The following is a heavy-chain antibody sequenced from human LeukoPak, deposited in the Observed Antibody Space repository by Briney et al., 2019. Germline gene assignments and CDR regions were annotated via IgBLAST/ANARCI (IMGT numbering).Heavy chain of an antibody. V-gene: IGHV3-23*01. Sequence: PGGSLRLSCAGSGFTFRNYAMSWVRQAPGKGLEWVSAISGAGYNTYYADSVKSRFTLSRDNSKNTLFLQMNSLRAEDTALYYCAKDLKEGFCSTTSCYGIDSWGQGTLVTVSS. D-gene: IGHD2-2*01. J-gene: IGHJ4*02. CDR2: ISGAGYNT. CDR1: GFTFRNYA. CDR3: AKDLKEGFCSTTSCYGIDS.